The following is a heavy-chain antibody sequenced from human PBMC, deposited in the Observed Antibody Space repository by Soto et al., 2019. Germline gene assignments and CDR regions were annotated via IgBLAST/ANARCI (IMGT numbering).Heavy chain of an antibody. CDR2: ISYDGSNA. Sequence: QVQLVESGGGVVQPGTSLRLSCAASGFIFNNYAMFWIRQAPGKGLEWVALISYDGSNAFYSDAVKGRFTVSRDKAKKTVFLQMNSLRTEDTAVYFCARDGPIVGSARDNWPDAWGQGTRVTVSA. CDR3: ARDGPIVGSARDNWPDA. D-gene: IGHD1-26*01. V-gene: IGHV3-30-3*01. J-gene: IGHJ5*02. CDR1: GFIFNNYA.